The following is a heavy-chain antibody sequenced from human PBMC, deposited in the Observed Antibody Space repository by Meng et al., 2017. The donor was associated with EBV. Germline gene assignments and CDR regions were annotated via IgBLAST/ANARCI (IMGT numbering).Heavy chain of an antibody. CDR2: IRSQVDGRTA. D-gene: IGHD1-26*01. V-gene: IGHV3-15*01. Sequence: EGQMVASGGGLVKPGESLKLSCAASEFTFTSAWMNWVRQAPGKGLEWVGRIRSQVDGRTADYSAPVKGRFTISRDDSKHTLYLQMNSLKIEDSAVYYCTTDEGGSRFWGQGTLVTVSS. CDR1: EFTFTSAW. J-gene: IGHJ4*02. CDR3: TTDEGGSRF.